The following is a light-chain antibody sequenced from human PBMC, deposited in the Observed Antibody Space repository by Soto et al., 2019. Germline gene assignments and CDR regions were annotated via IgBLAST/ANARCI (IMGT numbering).Light chain of an antibody. CDR2: KDS. J-gene: IGLJ2*01. Sequence: SYELIQPPSMSVSPGQTARITCYGDALTKQIAYWYQQKPGQAPVLVIYKDSERPSGIPERFSGSTSGTTVTLTISGVQAEDEADYYCQSADSSGTYRVFGGVTKRTVL. CDR1: ALTKQI. V-gene: IGLV3-25*03. CDR3: QSADSSGTYRV.